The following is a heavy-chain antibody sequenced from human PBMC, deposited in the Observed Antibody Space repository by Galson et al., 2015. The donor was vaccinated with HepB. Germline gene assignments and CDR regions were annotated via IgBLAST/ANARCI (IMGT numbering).Heavy chain of an antibody. CDR2: ISGSGGST. J-gene: IGHJ4*02. D-gene: IGHD3-9*01. Sequence: SLRLSCAASGFTFSSYAMSWVRQAPGKGLEWVSAISGSGGSTYYADSVKGRFTISRDNSKNTLYLQMNSLRAEDTAVYYCAKDRILTGYGDYWGQGTLVTVSS. V-gene: IGHV3-23*01. CDR1: GFTFSSYA. CDR3: AKDRILTGYGDY.